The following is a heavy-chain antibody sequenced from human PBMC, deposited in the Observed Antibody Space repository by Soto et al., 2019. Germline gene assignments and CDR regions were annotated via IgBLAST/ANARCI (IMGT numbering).Heavy chain of an antibody. D-gene: IGHD3-16*01. CDR3: ANNPLGAPGAFDI. Sequence: GXSVKVSCKASGGTFSSYAISWVRQAPGQGLEWMGGIIPIFGTANYAQKFQGRVTITADESTSTAYMELSSLRSEDTAVYYCANNPLGAPGAFDIWGQGTMVTV. V-gene: IGHV1-69*13. CDR2: IIPIFGTA. CDR1: GGTFSSYA. J-gene: IGHJ3*02.